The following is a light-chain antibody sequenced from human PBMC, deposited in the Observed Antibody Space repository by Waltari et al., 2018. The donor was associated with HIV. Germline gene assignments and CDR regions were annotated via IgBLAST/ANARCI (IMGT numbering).Light chain of an antibody. CDR1: QRIGTS. J-gene: IGKJ2*01. Sequence: DIQMTQSPSSVSASVADKITITCRASQRIGTSLAWYQQKPGKAPTLLIYAASNLQGGVPSRFSGTGSETDFTLTISSLQAEDFATYHCQQDHSFPYTFGQGTKVDIK. CDR2: AAS. CDR3: QQDHSFPYT. V-gene: IGKV1-12*01.